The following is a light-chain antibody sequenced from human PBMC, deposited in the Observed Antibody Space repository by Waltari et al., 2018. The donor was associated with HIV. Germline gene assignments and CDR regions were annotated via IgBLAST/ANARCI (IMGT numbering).Light chain of an antibody. CDR3: SSYADSNDLL. CDR1: SRHGGYSNR. CDR2: EVT. V-gene: IGLV2-8*01. Sequence: QSALTQPRSVSGSLGPSVSIPCTGSSRHGGYSNRVSWFQQHTGKAPKLIIYEVTKRPSGVPDRFSGSKSGNTASLTVSGLQPEDEADYYCSSYADSNDLLFGGGTRLTVL. J-gene: IGLJ2*01.